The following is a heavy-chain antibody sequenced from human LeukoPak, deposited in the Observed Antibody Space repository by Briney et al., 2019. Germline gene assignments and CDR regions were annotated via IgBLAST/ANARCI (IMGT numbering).Heavy chain of an antibody. CDR1: GFTFKSYG. D-gene: IGHD6-13*01. CDR2: IWYDGSNK. CDR3: ARVSGYSGTWYVDY. Sequence: GGSLRLSCVASGFTFKSYGMHWVRQAPGKGLEWVAIIWYDGSNKYYADFVKGRFTTSRDNSKNTLYLQMNSLRADDTAVYYCARVSGYSGTWYVDYWGQGALVTVSS. J-gene: IGHJ4*02. V-gene: IGHV3-33*01.